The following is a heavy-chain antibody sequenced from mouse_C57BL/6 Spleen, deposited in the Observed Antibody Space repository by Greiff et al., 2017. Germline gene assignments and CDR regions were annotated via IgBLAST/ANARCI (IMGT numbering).Heavy chain of an antibody. D-gene: IGHD4-1*01. Sequence: QVQLKESGPELVKPGASVKISCKASGYAFSSSWMNWVKQRPGKGLEWIGRIYPGDGDTNYNGKFKGKATLTADKSSSTAYMQLSSLSSEDSAVYFCARGNWGDYWGQGTTLTVSA. CDR3: ARGNWGDY. V-gene: IGHV1-82*01. CDR2: IYPGDGDT. J-gene: IGHJ2*01. CDR1: GYAFSSSW.